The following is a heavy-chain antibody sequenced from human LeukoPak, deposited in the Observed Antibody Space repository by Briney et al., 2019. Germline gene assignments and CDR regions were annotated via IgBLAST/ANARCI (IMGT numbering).Heavy chain of an antibody. J-gene: IGHJ5*02. CDR2: IGSSGTNT. V-gene: IGHV3-21*01. Sequence: GGSLRLSCTASAFTFSTYTMNWVRQAPGKGLEWVSSIGSSGTNTHYADSVKGRFTISRDNAENSLYLQLNSLRAHDTAVYYCFNGDYRESWGQGTLVTVSS. CDR1: AFTFSTYT. D-gene: IGHD4-17*01. CDR3: FNGDYRES.